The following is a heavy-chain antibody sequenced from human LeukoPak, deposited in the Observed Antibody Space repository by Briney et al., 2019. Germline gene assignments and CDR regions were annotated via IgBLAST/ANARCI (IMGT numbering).Heavy chain of an antibody. V-gene: IGHV4-39*01. J-gene: IGHJ4*02. D-gene: IGHD2-21*02. CDR3: ARLRGVVTAV. CDR1: GGSISSSSYY. Sequence: SGTLSLTCTVSGGSISSSSYYWGWIRQPPGKGLEWIGSIYYSGSTYYNPSLKSRVTISVDTSKNQFPLKLSSVTAADTAVYYCARLRGVVTAVWGQGTLVTVSS. CDR2: IYYSGST.